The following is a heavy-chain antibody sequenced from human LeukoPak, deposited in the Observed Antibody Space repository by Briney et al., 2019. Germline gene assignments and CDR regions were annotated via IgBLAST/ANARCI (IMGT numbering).Heavy chain of an antibody. CDR3: ARSRLGSSGYYSEGFDY. D-gene: IGHD3-22*01. Sequence: SETLSLTCAVYGGSFSGYYWSWIRQSPGKGLEWIGEINHSGSTNYNPSLKSRVTISVDTSKNQFSLKLSSVTAADTAVYYCARSRLGSSGYYSEGFDYWGQGTLVTVSS. CDR1: GGSFSGYY. CDR2: INHSGST. V-gene: IGHV4-34*01. J-gene: IGHJ4*02.